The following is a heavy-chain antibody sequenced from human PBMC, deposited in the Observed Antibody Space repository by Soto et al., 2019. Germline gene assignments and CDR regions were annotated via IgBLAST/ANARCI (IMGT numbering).Heavy chain of an antibody. D-gene: IGHD3-10*01. CDR3: ARYGSGSYSNYYYMDV. CDR2: IYHSGRT. Sequence: QVQLQESGPGLVKPSGTLSLTCAVSSGSISSSNWWRGVRQPPGKGLEGIGEIYHSGRTNYNQSRKSRVTISVDKSNNQFSLKLSSVTAADTAVYYCARYGSGSYSNYYYMDVWGKGTTVTVSS. V-gene: IGHV4-4*02. J-gene: IGHJ6*03. CDR1: SGSISSSNW.